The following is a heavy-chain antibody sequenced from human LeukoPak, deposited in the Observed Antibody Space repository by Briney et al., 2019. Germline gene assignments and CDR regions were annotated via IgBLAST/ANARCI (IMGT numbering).Heavy chain of an antibody. J-gene: IGHJ4*02. V-gene: IGHV3-33*06. CDR3: AKGGNGDYVDY. CDR2: IWYDGSNK. CDR1: GFTFSSYG. Sequence: GGSLRLSCAASGFTFSSYGMHWVRQAPGKGLEWVAVIWYDGSNKYYADSVKGRFTISRDNSKNTLYLQMNSLRAEDTAVYFCAKGGNGDYVDYWGQGTLVTVSS. D-gene: IGHD4-17*01.